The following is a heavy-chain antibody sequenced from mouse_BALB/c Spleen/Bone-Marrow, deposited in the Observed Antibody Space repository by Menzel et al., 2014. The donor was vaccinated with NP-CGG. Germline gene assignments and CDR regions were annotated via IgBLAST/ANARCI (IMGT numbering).Heavy chain of an antibody. CDR3: ARLGYYGSFAY. CDR2: INPDSNTI. Sequence: EVKLVESGGGLVQPGGSLKLSCAASGFDFSRYWMSWVRQAPGKGLEWIGEINPDSNTINYTPSLKDKFIISRDNAKNTLYLQMGKVRSEDTALYYCARLGYYGSFAYWGQGTLVTVSA. D-gene: IGHD1-2*01. CDR1: GFDFSRYW. J-gene: IGHJ3*01. V-gene: IGHV4-1*02.